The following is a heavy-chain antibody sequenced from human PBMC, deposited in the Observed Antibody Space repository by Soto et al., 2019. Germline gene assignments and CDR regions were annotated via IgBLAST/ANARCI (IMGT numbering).Heavy chain of an antibody. Sequence: GGSLRLSCAASGFTFSSYSMNWVRQAPGKGLEWVSSISSSSSYIYYADSVKGRFTISRDNAKNSLYLQMNSLRAEDTAVYFCASPVLQLDRPQSSGYYGMDAWGQGTTVTVSS. CDR3: ASPVLQLDRPQSSGYYGMDA. CDR1: GFTFSSYS. J-gene: IGHJ6*02. V-gene: IGHV3-21*01. CDR2: ISSSSSYI. D-gene: IGHD1-1*01.